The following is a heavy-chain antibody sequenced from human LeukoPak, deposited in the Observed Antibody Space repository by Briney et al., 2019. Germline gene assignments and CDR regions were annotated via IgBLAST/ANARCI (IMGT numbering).Heavy chain of an antibody. V-gene: IGHV1-24*01. D-gene: IGHD2-2*01. CDR1: GGTFSSYA. CDR3: AMGQYQAYNWFDP. CDR2: FDPEDGET. J-gene: IGHJ5*02. Sequence: ASVKVSCKASGGTFSSYAISWVRQAPGQGLEWMGGFDPEDGETIYAQKFQGRVTMTEDTSTDTAYMELSSLRSEDTAVYYCAMGQYQAYNWFDPWGQGTLVTVSS.